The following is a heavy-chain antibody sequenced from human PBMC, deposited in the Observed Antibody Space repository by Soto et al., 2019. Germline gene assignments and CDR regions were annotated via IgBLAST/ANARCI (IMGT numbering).Heavy chain of an antibody. V-gene: IGHV4-59*01. CDR3: ARGERSCSSTRCYNGWFDL. CDR2: IYYSGIT. D-gene: IGHD2-2*02. Sequence: SETLSLTCTVSGGSISSYYWSWIRQPPGKGLEWIGYIYYSGITNYNPSLKSRVTISVDTSKNQFSLKLSSVTAADTAVYYCARGERSCSSTRCYNGWFDLSGQVTLVTVCS. CDR1: GGSISSYY. J-gene: IGHJ5*02.